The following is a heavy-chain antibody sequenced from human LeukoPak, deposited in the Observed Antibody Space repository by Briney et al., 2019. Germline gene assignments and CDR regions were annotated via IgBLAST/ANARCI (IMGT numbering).Heavy chain of an antibody. V-gene: IGHV3-74*01. CDR3: TTGPSYGYEW. CDR1: GMIFSNHW. J-gene: IGHJ4*02. Sequence: GGSLRLSCAASGMIFSNHWMHWVRQAPGKGLVWVSLIKTDGRTTIYADSVKGRFTISRDNGKSTLYLQMNSLRAEDTAIYYCTTGPSYGYEWWGQGTVVTVSS. CDR2: IKTDGRTT. D-gene: IGHD3-16*01.